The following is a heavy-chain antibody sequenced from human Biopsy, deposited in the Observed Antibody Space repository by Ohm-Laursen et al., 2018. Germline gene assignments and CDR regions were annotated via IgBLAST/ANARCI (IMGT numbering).Heavy chain of an antibody. D-gene: IGHD3-9*01. V-gene: IGHV1-69*13. CDR1: GGTFSNYG. CDR2: NIPILGTG. Sequence: SVKVSCKAPGGTFSNYGVNWVRRAPGQGLEWLGGNIPILGTGNYAQKFQDRVTVAADPSTSTATMELRSLRSDDTAVYYCATKLTGYFHHWGQGTLVIVSS. CDR3: ATKLTGYFHH. J-gene: IGHJ1*01.